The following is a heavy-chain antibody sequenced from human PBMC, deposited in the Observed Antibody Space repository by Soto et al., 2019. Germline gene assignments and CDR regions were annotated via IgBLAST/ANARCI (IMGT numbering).Heavy chain of an antibody. J-gene: IGHJ4*02. CDR1: GYTFTSYA. CDR3: ARDYAVYSYGYKYFDY. D-gene: IGHD5-18*01. Sequence: GASVKVSCKASGYTFTSYAMHWVRQAPGQRLEWMGWINAGNGNTKYSQKFQGRVTMTTDTSTSTAYMELRSLRSDDTAVYYCARDYAVYSYGYKYFDYWGQGTLVTVSS. V-gene: IGHV1-3*01. CDR2: INAGNGNT.